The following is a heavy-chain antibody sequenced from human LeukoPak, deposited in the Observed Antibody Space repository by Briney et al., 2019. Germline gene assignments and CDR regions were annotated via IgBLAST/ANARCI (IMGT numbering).Heavy chain of an antibody. CDR3: ARRVSPYYYYYYMDV. Sequence: GGSLRLSCAASGFTFSSYSMNWVRQAPGKGLEWVSYISSSSSTIYYADSVKGRFTISRDNAKNSLYLQMNSLRAEDTAVYYCARRVSPYYYYYYMDVWGKGTTVTVSS. V-gene: IGHV3-48*01. CDR2: ISSSSSTI. J-gene: IGHJ6*03. CDR1: GFTFSSYS.